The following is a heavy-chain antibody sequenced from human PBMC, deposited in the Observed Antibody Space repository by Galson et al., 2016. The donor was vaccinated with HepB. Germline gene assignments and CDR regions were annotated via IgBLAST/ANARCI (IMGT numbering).Heavy chain of an antibody. CDR2: IKDGGETT. J-gene: IGHJ6*02. D-gene: IGHD2-15*01. CDR3: STTGYAGSRWWYHGMDV. CDR1: GFTFNNAW. Sequence: SLRLSCAASGFTFNNAWLSWVRQAPGKGLEWLGLIKDGGETTDYAAPVKGRFTIPRDDSINTVFRQMNSLKTEDTAIYYCSTTGYAGSRWWYHGMDVWGQGTTVTVAS. V-gene: IGHV3-15*01.